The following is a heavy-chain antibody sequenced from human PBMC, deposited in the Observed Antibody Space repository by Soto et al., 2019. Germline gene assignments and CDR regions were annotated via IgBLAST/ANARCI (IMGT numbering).Heavy chain of an antibody. CDR1: GGSFSPYY. Sequence: SETLSLTCTVSGGSFSPYYWSWIRQPPGKGLEWIGYIYDSGSTNYNPSLKSRVTISVDTSKNQFSLKLSSVTAADTAIYYCARAPYGDYAFDYWGQGTLVTVSS. J-gene: IGHJ4*02. V-gene: IGHV4-59*12. D-gene: IGHD4-17*01. CDR3: ARAPYGDYAFDY. CDR2: IYDSGST.